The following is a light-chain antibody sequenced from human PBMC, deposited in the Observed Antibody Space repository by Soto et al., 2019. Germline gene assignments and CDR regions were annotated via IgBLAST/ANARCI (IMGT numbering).Light chain of an antibody. J-gene: IGKJ1*01. Sequence: EIVLTQSPGTLSLSLGERATLSCRASQSVSSSYLAWYQQKPGQAPRLLIYGASSRATGIPDRFSGSGSGTDFTLTISRLEPEDFEVYYCQQYGSSPEWTFGQGTKVEIK. CDR2: GAS. CDR1: QSVSSSY. CDR3: QQYGSSPEWT. V-gene: IGKV3-20*01.